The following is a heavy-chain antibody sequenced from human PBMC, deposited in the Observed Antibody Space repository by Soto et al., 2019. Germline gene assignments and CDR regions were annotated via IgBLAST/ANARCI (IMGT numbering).Heavy chain of an antibody. J-gene: IGHJ4*02. CDR2: IKSQTDGETT. CDR1: VFSFSNTW. Sequence: PGGSLRLSCAASVFSFSNTWMSWVRQTPGKGLEWVGRIKSQTDGETTDYAAPVKGRLTISRDDSRNTLFLHLNSLKIEDTAVYYCTTDWAPYDSSGPYPLHWGQGTLVTVSS. CDR3: TTDWAPYDSSGPYPLH. V-gene: IGHV3-15*01. D-gene: IGHD3-22*01.